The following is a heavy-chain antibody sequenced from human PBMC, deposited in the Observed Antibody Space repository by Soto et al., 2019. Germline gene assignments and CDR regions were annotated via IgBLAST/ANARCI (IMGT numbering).Heavy chain of an antibody. Sequence: QLQLQESGPGLVKPSETLSLTCTVSGGSISSSSFHWGWIRQPPGKGLEWIGSIYYSGSTYYSPSLKSRVTISGDTSKNQFSLELSSVPAADTAVYYCARRERAAGTDWWFDPWGQGTLVTVSS. J-gene: IGHJ5*02. CDR1: GGSISSSSFH. CDR3: ARRERAAGTDWWFDP. CDR2: IYYSGST. V-gene: IGHV4-39*01. D-gene: IGHD6-13*01.